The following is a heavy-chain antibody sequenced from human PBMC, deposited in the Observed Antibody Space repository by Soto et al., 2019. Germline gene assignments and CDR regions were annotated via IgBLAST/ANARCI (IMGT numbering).Heavy chain of an antibody. V-gene: IGHV4-39*01. J-gene: IGHJ3*02. CDR2: IYFSGNT. D-gene: IGHD1-26*01. Sequence: SETLSLTCTVSDDSITSSTFYWGWIRQSPGKGLEWIGSIYFSGNTYYNPSLKSRVTISVDTSKNQFSLNLNSLTAADTAVYYCARPPLHRVGDSISAFSIWGQGTVVTLSS. CDR3: ARPPLHRVGDSISAFSI. CDR1: DDSITSSTFY.